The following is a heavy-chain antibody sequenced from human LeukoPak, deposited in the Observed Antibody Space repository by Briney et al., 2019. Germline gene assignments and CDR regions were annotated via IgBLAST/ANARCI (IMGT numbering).Heavy chain of an antibody. Sequence: GGSLRLSCAASGFTLSSYWMSWVRQAPGKGLEWVANIKQDGSEKYYVDSVKGRFTISRDNAKNSLYLQMNSLRAEDTAVYYCARDAVAPAAHDAFDIWGQGTMVTVSS. D-gene: IGHD2-2*01. J-gene: IGHJ3*02. CDR2: IKQDGSEK. CDR3: ARDAVAPAAHDAFDI. CDR1: GFTLSSYW. V-gene: IGHV3-7*01.